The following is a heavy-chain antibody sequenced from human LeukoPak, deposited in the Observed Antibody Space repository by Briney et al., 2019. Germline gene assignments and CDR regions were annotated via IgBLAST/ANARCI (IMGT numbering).Heavy chain of an antibody. D-gene: IGHD1-14*01. CDR1: GFTFSSYS. CDR3: ARDLSRGKPHAFDI. Sequence: GGSLRLSCAASGFTFSSYSMNWVRQAPGKGLEWVSSISSSSSYIYYADSVKGRFTISRDNAKKSLYLQMNGLRAEDTAVYYCARDLSRGKPHAFDIWGQGTMVTVSS. J-gene: IGHJ3*02. V-gene: IGHV3-21*01. CDR2: ISSSSSYI.